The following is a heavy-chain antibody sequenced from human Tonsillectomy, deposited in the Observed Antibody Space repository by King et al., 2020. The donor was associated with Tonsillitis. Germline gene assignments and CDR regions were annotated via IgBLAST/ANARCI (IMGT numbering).Heavy chain of an antibody. J-gene: IGHJ4*02. Sequence: QLVQSGAEVKKPGASVKVSCKASGYTFTGYYMHWVRQAPGQGLEWMGWINPNRGATNYAQNFQERVTMTRDTSISTAYMELSRLRSDDTAVYYCARIPSGYYDSSAYFGYWGQGTLVTVSS. V-gene: IGHV1-2*02. D-gene: IGHD3-22*01. CDR2: INPNRGAT. CDR1: GYTFTGYY. CDR3: ARIPSGYYDSSAYFGY.